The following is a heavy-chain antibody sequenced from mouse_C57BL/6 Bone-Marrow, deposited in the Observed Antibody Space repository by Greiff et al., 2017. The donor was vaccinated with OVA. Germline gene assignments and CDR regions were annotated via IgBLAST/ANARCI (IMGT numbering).Heavy chain of an antibody. CDR2: ISSGGSYT. D-gene: IGHD4-1*01. CDR3: ARRRLTGPSWFAY. CDR1: GFTFSSYG. V-gene: IGHV5-6*01. J-gene: IGHJ3*01. Sequence: EVKLMESGGDLVKPGGSLKLSCAASGFTFSSYGMSWVRQTPDKRLEWVATISSGGSYTYYPASVKGRFTISRDNAKNTLYLQMSSLKSEDTAMYYCARRRLTGPSWFAYWGQGTLVTVSA.